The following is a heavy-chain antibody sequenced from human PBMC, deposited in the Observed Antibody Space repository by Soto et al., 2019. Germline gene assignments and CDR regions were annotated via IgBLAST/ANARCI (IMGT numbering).Heavy chain of an antibody. D-gene: IGHD4-17*01. CDR1: GFTFSNYY. J-gene: IGHJ4*02. V-gene: IGHV3-11*01. CDR2: ISGNGNNK. CDR3: VRDEGSDYLTF. Sequence: PGGSLRLSCAASGFTFSNYYMSWIRQAPGKGLEWLSYISGNGNNKFYADSVKGRFTISRDNTKNSVDLQMNSLRDDDTAVYYCVRDEGSDYLTFWGQGALVTVSS.